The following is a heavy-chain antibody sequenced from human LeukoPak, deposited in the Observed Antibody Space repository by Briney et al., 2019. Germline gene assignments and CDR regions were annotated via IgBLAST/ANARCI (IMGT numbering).Heavy chain of an antibody. J-gene: IGHJ4*02. V-gene: IGHV4-39*01. Sequence: PSETLSLTCTVSGGSIGSSSYYWGWIRQPPGKGLEWIGSIYYSGSTYYNPSLKSRVTISVDTSKNQFSLKLSSVTAADTAVYYCAGPVDGDYWGQGTLVTVSS. CDR1: GGSIGSSSYY. CDR2: IYYSGST. CDR3: AGPVDGDY.